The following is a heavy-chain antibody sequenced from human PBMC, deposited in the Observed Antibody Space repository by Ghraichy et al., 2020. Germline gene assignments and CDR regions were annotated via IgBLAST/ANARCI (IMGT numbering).Heavy chain of an antibody. J-gene: IGHJ6*03. CDR3: AGDSARVSMFRGVIISSKEHYYMDV. CDR2: LSYDGGNE. V-gene: IGHV3-30-3*01. Sequence: GGSLRLSCAASGFTFSKYAIHWVRQAPGKGLEWVAVLSYDGGNEDYADSVKGRFTISRDNSRSTLYLEMDRLRAEDTAVYYFAGDSARVSMFRGVIISSKEHYYMDVWGKGTTVTVSS. CDR1: GFTFSKYA. D-gene: IGHD3-10*01.